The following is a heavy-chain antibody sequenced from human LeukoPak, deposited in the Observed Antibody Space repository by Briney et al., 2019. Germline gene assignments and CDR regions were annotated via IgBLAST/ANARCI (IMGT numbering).Heavy chain of an antibody. CDR3: AGMSGVLRYFDWLFQPYDY. V-gene: IGHV5-51*01. D-gene: IGHD3-9*01. J-gene: IGHJ4*02. Sequence: GESLKISCKGSGYSFTSYWIGWVRQMPGKGLEWMGIIYPGDSDTRYSPSFQGQVTISADKSISTAYLQWSSLKASDTAMYYCAGMSGVLRYFDWLFQPYDYWGQGTLVTVSS. CDR2: IYPGDSDT. CDR1: GYSFTSYW.